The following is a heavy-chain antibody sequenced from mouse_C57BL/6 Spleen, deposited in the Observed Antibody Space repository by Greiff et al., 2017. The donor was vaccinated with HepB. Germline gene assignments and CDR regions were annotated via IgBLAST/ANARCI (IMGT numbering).Heavy chain of an antibody. CDR3: AKGFTTCAMDY. CDR1: GYTFTSYW. V-gene: IGHV1-52*01. J-gene: IGHJ4*01. CDR2: IDPSDSET. D-gene: IGHD1-1*01. Sequence: QVQLKQPGAELVRPGSSVKLSCKASGYTFTSYWMHWVKQRPIQGLEWIGNIDPSDSETHYNQKFKDKATLTVDKSSSTAYMQLSSLTSEDSAVYYCAKGFTTCAMDYWGQGTSVTVSS.